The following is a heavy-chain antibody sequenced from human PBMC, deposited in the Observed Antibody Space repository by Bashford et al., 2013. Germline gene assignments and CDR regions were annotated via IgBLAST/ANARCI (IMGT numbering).Heavy chain of an antibody. CDR1: GFTVSSNY. V-gene: IGHV3-53*01. CDR3: ARDSRRITMVRGVIRNYGMDV. CDR2: IYSGGST. D-gene: IGHD3-10*01. J-gene: IGHJ6*02. Sequence: GSLRLSCAASGFTVSSNYMSWVRQAPGKGLEWVSVIYSGGSTYYADSVKGRFTISRDNSKNTLYLQMNSLRAEDTAVYYCARDSRRITMVRGVIRNYGMDVWGQGTTVTVSS.